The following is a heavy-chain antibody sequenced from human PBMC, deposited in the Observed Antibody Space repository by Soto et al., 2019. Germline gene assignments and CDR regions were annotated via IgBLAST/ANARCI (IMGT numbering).Heavy chain of an antibody. J-gene: IGHJ4*02. Sequence: GNYAQKFQGRVTITADESTSTAYMELSSLRSEDTAVYYCARVGTDYWGQGTLVTVSS. D-gene: IGHD1-1*01. CDR2: G. CDR3: ARVGTDY. V-gene: IGHV1-69*01.